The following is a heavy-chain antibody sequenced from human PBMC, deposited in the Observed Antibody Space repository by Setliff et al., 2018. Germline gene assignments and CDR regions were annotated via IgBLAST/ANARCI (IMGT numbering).Heavy chain of an antibody. D-gene: IGHD3-16*01. CDR3: ATVLRGNNGWGYIDS. CDR1: GDSTSGGSIRSHY. Sequence: KPSETLSLTCTVSGDSTSGGSIRSHYWSWVRQPPGKGLEWIGYIDYSGTTDYNPSLKSRVTLSADMSKSHVSLKLTSVTAADTAVYYCATVLRGNNGWGYIDSWGQGTLVTVSS. V-gene: IGHV4-59*11. J-gene: IGHJ4*02. CDR2: IDYSGTT.